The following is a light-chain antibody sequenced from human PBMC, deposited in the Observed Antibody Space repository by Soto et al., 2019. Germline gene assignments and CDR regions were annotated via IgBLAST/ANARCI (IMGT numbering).Light chain of an antibody. CDR2: EVN. Sequence: QSALTQPPSASGSPGQSVTISCTGTSSDVGGYNYVSWYQHHPGKAPKLIISEVNKRPSGVPDRFSGSKSGNTASLTVSGLQLEDEADYYFSSYRGINFSQFVFGTGTKVTVL. CDR3: SSYRGINFSQFV. J-gene: IGLJ1*01. V-gene: IGLV2-8*01. CDR1: SSDVGGYNY.